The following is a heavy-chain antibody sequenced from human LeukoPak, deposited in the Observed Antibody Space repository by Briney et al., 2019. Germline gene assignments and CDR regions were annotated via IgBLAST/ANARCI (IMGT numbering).Heavy chain of an antibody. CDR1: GGTFSSYA. Sequence: GSSVKVSCKASGGTFSSYAINWVRQAPGQGLEWMGGIIPIFGTANYAQKFQGRVTITTDESTSTAYMELSSLRSEDTAVYYCARGNYASGGPGDYGLDVWGQGTTVTVSS. CDR3: ARGNYASGGPGDYGLDV. V-gene: IGHV1-69*05. J-gene: IGHJ6*02. CDR2: IIPIFGTA. D-gene: IGHD3-10*01.